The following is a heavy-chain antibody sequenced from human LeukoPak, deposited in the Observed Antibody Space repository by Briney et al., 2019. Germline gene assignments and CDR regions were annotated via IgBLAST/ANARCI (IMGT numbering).Heavy chain of an antibody. D-gene: IGHD2-2*01. V-gene: IGHV3-49*03. Sequence: PGGSLRLSCTASGFTFGDYAMSWFRQAPGKGLEWVGFIRSKAYGGTTEYAASVKGRFTISRDDSKSIAYLQMNSLKTEDTAVYYCTRDLVVVPAATPMDFWGQGTTVTVSS. CDR3: TRDLVVVPAATPMDF. CDR2: IRSKAYGGTT. CDR1: GFTFGDYA. J-gene: IGHJ6*02.